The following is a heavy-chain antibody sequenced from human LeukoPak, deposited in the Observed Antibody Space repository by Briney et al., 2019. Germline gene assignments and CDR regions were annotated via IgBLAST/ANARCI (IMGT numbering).Heavy chain of an antibody. CDR2: IHTSGTS. CDR1: APSISSFH. CDR3: ARDGYDDSSGYSYFVY. Sequence: SQSLSLTCTVAAPSISSFHCGWIRQPAGEGMEWIGRIHTSGTSNYNPSLESRVTMSRDTSKNQFSLSLSSVTAADTAVYYCARDGYDDSSGYSYFVYWGQGTLVTVSA. D-gene: IGHD3-22*01. V-gene: IGHV4-4*07. J-gene: IGHJ4*02.